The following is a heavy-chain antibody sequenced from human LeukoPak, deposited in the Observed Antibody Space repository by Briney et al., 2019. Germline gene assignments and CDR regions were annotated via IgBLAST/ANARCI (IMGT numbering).Heavy chain of an antibody. Sequence: GGSLRLSCAASGFTFSSYSMNWVRQAPGKGLEWVSSISSSSSYIYYADSVKGRFTISRDNAKNSLYLQMNSLRAEDTAVYYCARSGAYDILTGYYRPDYWGQGTLVTVSS. CDR1: GFTFSSYS. CDR2: ISSSSSYI. V-gene: IGHV3-21*01. D-gene: IGHD3-9*01. CDR3: ARSGAYDILTGYYRPDY. J-gene: IGHJ4*02.